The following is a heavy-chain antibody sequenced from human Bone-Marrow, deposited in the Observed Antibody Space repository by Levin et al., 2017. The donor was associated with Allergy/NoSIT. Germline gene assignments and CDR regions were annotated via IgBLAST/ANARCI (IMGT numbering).Heavy chain of an antibody. V-gene: IGHV4-39*01. J-gene: IGHJ4*02. CDR2: IYFSGIS. CDR1: GASIRSDGYY. Sequence: SETLSLTCSVSGASIRSDGYYWGWIRQPPGAGLDWIGNIYFSGISYYNPSLKSRVTISVDTSKNQFSLKVSSVNAADTAVYYCARLKSDTYGSGTYVFDYWGQGTQVTVSS. D-gene: IGHD3-10*01. CDR3: ARLKSDTYGSGTYVFDY.